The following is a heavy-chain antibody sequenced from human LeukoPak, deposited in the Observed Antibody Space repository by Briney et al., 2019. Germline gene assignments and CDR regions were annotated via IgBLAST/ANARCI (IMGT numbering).Heavy chain of an antibody. Sequence: QPGGSLRLSCAASGFTFSSYGMRWVRQAPGKGLEWVAFIRYDGSNKYYEDSVKGRFTISRDNSKNTLYLQMNSLRAEDTAVYYCARENQYSGSYWLPNAFDIWGQGTMVTVSS. V-gene: IGHV3-30*02. CDR2: IRYDGSNK. CDR1: GFTFSSYG. D-gene: IGHD1-26*01. CDR3: ARENQYSGSYWLPNAFDI. J-gene: IGHJ3*02.